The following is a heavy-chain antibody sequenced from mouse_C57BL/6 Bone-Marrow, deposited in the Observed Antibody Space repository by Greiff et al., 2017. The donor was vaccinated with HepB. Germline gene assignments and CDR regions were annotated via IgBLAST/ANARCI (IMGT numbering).Heavy chain of an antibody. V-gene: IGHV3-6*01. CDR2: ISYDGSN. CDR3: ASSPYYYGSGAWFAY. Sequence: EVKLQESGPGLVKPSQSLSLTCSVTGYSITSGYYWNWIRQFPGNKLEWMGYISYDGSNNYNPSLKNRISLTRDTSKNQFFLKLNSVTTEDTATYYCASSPYYYGSGAWFAYWGQGTLVTVSA. D-gene: IGHD1-1*01. J-gene: IGHJ3*01. CDR1: GYSITSGYY.